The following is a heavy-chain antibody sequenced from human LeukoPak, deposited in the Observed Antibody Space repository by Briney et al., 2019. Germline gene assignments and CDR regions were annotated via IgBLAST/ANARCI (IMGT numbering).Heavy chain of an antibody. CDR1: GFTFSNYG. Sequence: GGSLRLSCVASGFTFSNYGMNWVRQAPGKGLEWVSSISTSSIYIYYADSLKGRFTISRDNAKNSLFLQMNSLRAEDTAVYYCARDVKQWLVELEYFQHWGQGTLVTVSS. CDR2: ISTSSIYI. J-gene: IGHJ1*01. V-gene: IGHV3-21*01. CDR3: ARDVKQWLVELEYFQH. D-gene: IGHD6-19*01.